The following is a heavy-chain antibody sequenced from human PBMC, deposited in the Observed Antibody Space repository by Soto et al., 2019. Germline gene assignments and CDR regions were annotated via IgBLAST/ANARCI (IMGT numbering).Heavy chain of an antibody. CDR2: INPSGGST. V-gene: IGHV1-46*01. CDR1: GYTFTSYY. J-gene: IGHJ5*02. D-gene: IGHD6-13*01. CDR3: AREVTAAVSANNAGENNWFDP. Sequence: QVQLVQSGAEVKKPGASVKVSCKASGYTFTSYYMHWVRQAPGQGLEWMGIINPSGGSTSYAQKFQGRVTMTRDTSTSTVYMELSSLRSEDTAVYYCAREVTAAVSANNAGENNWFDPWRQGTLVTVSS.